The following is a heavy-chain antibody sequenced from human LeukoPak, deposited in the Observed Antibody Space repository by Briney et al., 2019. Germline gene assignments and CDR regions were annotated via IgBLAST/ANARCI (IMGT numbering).Heavy chain of an antibody. Sequence: GGSLRLSCAASGFTFSSYGMHWVRQAPGKGLEWVAVISYDGSNKYYADSVKGRFTVSRDNSKNTLYLQMNSLRAEDTAVYYCAKGYSGYDWSLVDYWGQGTLVTVSS. CDR1: GFTFSSYG. CDR2: ISYDGSNK. D-gene: IGHD5-12*01. CDR3: AKGYSGYDWSLVDY. V-gene: IGHV3-30*18. J-gene: IGHJ4*02.